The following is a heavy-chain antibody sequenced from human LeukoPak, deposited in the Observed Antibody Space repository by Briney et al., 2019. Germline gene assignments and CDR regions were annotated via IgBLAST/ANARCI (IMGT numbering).Heavy chain of an antibody. J-gene: IGHJ4*02. Sequence: GGSLRLSCAASGFTFSSYGMHWVRQAPGKGLEWVAVIWYDGSNKYYADSVNGRFTISRDNSKNTLYLQMNSLRAEDTAVYYCAKDLGLLRYFAWLLDYWGQGTLVTVSS. V-gene: IGHV3-33*06. CDR1: GFTFSSYG. CDR3: AKDLGLLRYFAWLLDY. CDR2: IWYDGSNK. D-gene: IGHD3-9*01.